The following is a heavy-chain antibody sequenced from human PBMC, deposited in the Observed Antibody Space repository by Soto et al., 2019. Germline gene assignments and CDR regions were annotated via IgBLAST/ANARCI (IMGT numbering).Heavy chain of an antibody. D-gene: IGHD2-21*02. V-gene: IGHV6-1*01. CDR3: AGTVTLGADAAFDI. J-gene: IGHJ3*02. Sequence: PSQTLSLTCAISGDSVSSNSAAWNWIRQSPSRGLGWLGRTYHRSKWYYEYAPSVKSRISINPDTSNSQFSLQLNSVTPEDTAVYYCAGTVTLGADAAFDIWGQGTMVTVSS. CDR2: TYHRSKWYY. CDR1: GDSVSSNSAA.